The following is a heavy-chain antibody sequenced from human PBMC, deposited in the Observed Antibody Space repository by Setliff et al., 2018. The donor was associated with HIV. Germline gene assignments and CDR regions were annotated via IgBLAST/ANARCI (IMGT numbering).Heavy chain of an antibody. CDR2: IYPGDSDT. Sequence: PGESLKISCKGSGYSFTSYWIGWVRQMPGKGLGWMGIIYPGDSDTRYSPSFQGQVTISADKSISTAYLQWSSLKASDTAMYYCARQSAAAGTWSYYYYYGMDVWGQGTTVTVSS. CDR1: GYSFTSYW. V-gene: IGHV5-51*01. D-gene: IGHD6-13*01. J-gene: IGHJ6*02. CDR3: ARQSAAAGTWSYYYYYGMDV.